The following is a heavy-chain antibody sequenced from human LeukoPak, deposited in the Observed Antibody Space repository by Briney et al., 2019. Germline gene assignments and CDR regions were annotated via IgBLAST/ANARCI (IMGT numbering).Heavy chain of an antibody. J-gene: IGHJ4*02. Sequence: GGSLRLSCAASGFAFSSQSMTWVRQAPGKGLEWVSGISGSGDNTYYGDSVKRRFTISRDNSKSTMYLQMNSLRVEDTAVYYCVKWTGYGMNWGQGTLVTVSS. D-gene: IGHD3/OR15-3a*01. V-gene: IGHV3-23*01. CDR2: ISGSGDNT. CDR3: VKWTGYGMN. CDR1: GFAFSSQS.